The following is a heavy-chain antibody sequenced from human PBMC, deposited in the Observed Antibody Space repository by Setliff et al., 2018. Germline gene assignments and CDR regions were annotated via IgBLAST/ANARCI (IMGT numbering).Heavy chain of an antibody. D-gene: IGHD4-17*01. Sequence: SETLSLTCTVSGGSISSTSYYWAWIRQPPGKGLEWTGSIYYRGSTFIYPSLRSRVTISADTSKNQFSLKLTSVTAADTAMYHCAGVYGENDLPDIWGQGTMVTVSS. CDR2: IYYRGST. V-gene: IGHV4-39*07. CDR1: GGSISSTSYY. CDR3: AGVYGENDLPDI. J-gene: IGHJ3*02.